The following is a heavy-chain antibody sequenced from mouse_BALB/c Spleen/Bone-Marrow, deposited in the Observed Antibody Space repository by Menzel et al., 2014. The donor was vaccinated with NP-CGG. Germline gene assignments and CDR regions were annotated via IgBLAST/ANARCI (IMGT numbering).Heavy chain of an antibody. CDR1: GYTFTSYW. D-gene: IGHD2-13*01. Sequence: QVQLQQSGADLVKPGASVKLSCKASGYTFTSYWMHWVKQRPGQGLEWIGEIDPSDSYTNYNQKFKGKATLTVDKSSSTAYMQLSSLTSEYSAVYYCARVLYGDSVDWGQGTTLTVSS. J-gene: IGHJ2*01. V-gene: IGHV1-69*02. CDR2: IDPSDSYT. CDR3: ARVLYGDSVD.